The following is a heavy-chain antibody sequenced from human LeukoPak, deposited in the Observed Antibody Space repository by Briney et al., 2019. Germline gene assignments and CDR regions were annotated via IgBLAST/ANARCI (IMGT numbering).Heavy chain of an antibody. CDR2: INDSGST. D-gene: IGHD1-26*01. CDR1: GGSFSGYY. Sequence: SETLSLTCAVYGGSFSGYYWSWIRQPPGKGLEWIGEINDSGSTNYNPSLKSRVTISVDTSKKQFSLKVSSVTAADTAVYYCARHLVGAIDYWGQGTLVTVSS. CDR3: ARHLVGAIDY. J-gene: IGHJ4*02. V-gene: IGHV4-34*01.